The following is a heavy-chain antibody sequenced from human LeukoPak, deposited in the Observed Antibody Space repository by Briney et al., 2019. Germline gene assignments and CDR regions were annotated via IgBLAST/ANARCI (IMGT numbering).Heavy chain of an antibody. V-gene: IGHV1-69*05. CDR3: AVSGWYLKYYFDY. CDR2: IIPIFGTA. D-gene: IGHD6-19*01. J-gene: IGHJ4*02. CDR1: GGTFSSYA. Sequence: ASVKVSCKASGGTFSSYAISWVRQAPGQGLEWMGGIIPIFGTANYAQKFQGRVTMTRDTSISTAYMELSRLRSDDTAVYYCAVSGWYLKYYFDYWGQGTLVTVSS.